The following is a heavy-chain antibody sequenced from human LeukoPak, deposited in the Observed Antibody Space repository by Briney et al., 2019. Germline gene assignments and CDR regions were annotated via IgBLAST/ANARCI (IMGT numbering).Heavy chain of an antibody. CDR1: GGSISSSSYY. J-gene: IGHJ4*02. D-gene: IGHD6-13*01. CDR2: IYYSGST. CDR3: ARDGPVGYSSSY. Sequence: PSETLSLTCTVSGGSISSSSYYWGWIRQPPGKGLEWIGSIYYSGSTYYNPSLKSRVTISVDTSKNQFSLKLSSVTAADTAVYYCARDGPVGYSSSYWGQGTLVTVSS. V-gene: IGHV4-39*07.